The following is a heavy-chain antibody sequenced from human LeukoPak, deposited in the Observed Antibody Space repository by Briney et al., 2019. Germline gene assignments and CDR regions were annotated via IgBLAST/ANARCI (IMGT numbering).Heavy chain of an antibody. D-gene: IGHD1-20*01. CDR2: ISPSGGAT. CDR1: GFTFSSHA. CDR3: ARLLVYNSGGEAFDH. J-gene: IGHJ4*02. V-gene: IGHV3-23*01. Sequence: GGSLRLSCAASGFTFSSHAMSWVRQAPGKEPAWVSGISPSGGATSYTDSVKGRFTISRDNAKNSLYLQMNSLRAEDTAVYYCARLLVYNSGGEAFDHWGQGTLVTVSS.